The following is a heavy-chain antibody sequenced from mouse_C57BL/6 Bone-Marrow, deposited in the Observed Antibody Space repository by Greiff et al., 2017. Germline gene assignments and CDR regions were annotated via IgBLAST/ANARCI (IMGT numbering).Heavy chain of an antibody. CDR3: ARSGSSWFAY. D-gene: IGHD1-3*01. J-gene: IGHJ3*01. V-gene: IGHV1-64*01. Sequence: VQLQQPGAELVKPGASVKLSCKASGYTFTSYWMHWVKQRPGQGLEWIGMIHPNSGSTNYNEKFKSKATLNVDKSSSTAYMQLSSLTSEDSAVYYCARSGSSWFAYWGQGTLVTVSA. CDR2: IHPNSGST. CDR1: GYTFTSYW.